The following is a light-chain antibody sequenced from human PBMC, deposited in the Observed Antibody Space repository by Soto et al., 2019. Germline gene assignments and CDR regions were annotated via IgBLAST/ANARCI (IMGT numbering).Light chain of an antibody. J-gene: IGKJ1*01. Sequence: DIQMTQSPSSLSASVGDRVTITCRASQSISSYLNWYQQKPGKAPKLLIYAASSLQSGVPSRFSGSRSGTDFTLTISSLQPEEFATDYGQQSYSTPRTFGQGTVVDIK. CDR3: QQSYSTPRT. V-gene: IGKV1-39*01. CDR1: QSISSY. CDR2: AAS.